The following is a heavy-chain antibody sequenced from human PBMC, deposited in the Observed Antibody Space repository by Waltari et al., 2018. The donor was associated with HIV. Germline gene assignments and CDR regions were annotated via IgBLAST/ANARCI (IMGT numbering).Heavy chain of an antibody. CDR2: INSDGSST. CDR1: GFTFSSYW. D-gene: IGHD3-22*01. V-gene: IGHV3-74*01. Sequence: EVQLVESGGGLVQPGGSLRLSCAASGFTFSSYWMHWVRQAPGKGLVWVSSINSDGSSTSYADPLKGRFTISRDNAKNTRYLQMNSLRAEDTAVYYCARDPYYYDSSSLDYWGQGTLVTVSS. CDR3: ARDPYYYDSSSLDY. J-gene: IGHJ4*02.